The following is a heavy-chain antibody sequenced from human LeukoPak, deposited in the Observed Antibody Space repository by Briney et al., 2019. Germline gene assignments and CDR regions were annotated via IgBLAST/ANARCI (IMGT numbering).Heavy chain of an antibody. CDR2: INPNSGDT. D-gene: IGHD2-2*01. CDR3: ARDYCSSTSCLFDY. V-gene: IGHV1-2*06. CDR1: GYTFVNYG. J-gene: IGHJ4*02. Sequence: AASVKVSCKASGYTFVNYGVSWVRQAPGQGLEWMGRINPNSGDTNYAQKFQGRVTMTRDTSISTAYVELSRLRSDDTAVYYCARDYCSSTSCLFDYWGQGTLVTVSS.